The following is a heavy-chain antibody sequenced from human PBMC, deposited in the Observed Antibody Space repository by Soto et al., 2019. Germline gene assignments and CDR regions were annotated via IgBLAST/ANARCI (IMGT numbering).Heavy chain of an antibody. CDR1: GYXXXXYA. D-gene: IGHD1-7*01. CDR3: ARGGQLELRGYYGMDV. V-gene: IGHV1-3*01. CDR2: INAGNGNT. J-gene: IGHJ6*02. Sequence: QVQLVQSGAEVKKPGASVKVSCKASGYXXXXYAXHXVXXXXXXXXXWXGWINAGNGNTKYSQKFQGRVTITRDTSASTAYMELSSLRSEDTAVYYCARGGQLELRGYYGMDVWGQGTTVTVSS.